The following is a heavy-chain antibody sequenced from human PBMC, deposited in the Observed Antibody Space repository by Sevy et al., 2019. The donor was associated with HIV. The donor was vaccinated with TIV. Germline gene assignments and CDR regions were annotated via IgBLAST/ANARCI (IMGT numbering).Heavy chain of an antibody. CDR1: GFSFSSYG. CDR3: VKDRCSDAGGPGEYFEH. J-gene: IGHJ4*02. V-gene: IGHV3-30*02. D-gene: IGHD2-15*01. Sequence: GGSLRLSCAASGFSFSSYGMHWVRQPLGKGLEWVAFVHFDGNEKWYADSGKGRFTISRDNSKSTIFLQMDSLRIEDTAIYYCVKDRCSDAGGPGEYFEHWGQGTLVTVSS. CDR2: VHFDGNEK.